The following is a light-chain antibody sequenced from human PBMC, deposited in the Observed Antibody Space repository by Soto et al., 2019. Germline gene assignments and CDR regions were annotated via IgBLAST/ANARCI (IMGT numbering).Light chain of an antibody. CDR3: QQRFNWPRFT. V-gene: IGKV3-11*01. CDR1: QSVSSY. CDR2: DAS. Sequence: EIVLTQSPATLSFSPGERATLSCRASQSVSSYLAWYQQKPGQAPRLLIYDASNSATGIPARFSGGGSGTDFTLTISSLEPEDFAVYYCQQRFNWPRFTFGQGTKLEIK. J-gene: IGKJ2*01.